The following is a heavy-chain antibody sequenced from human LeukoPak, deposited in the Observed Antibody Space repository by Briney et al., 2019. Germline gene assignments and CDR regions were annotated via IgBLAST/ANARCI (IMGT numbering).Heavy chain of an antibody. CDR2: ISYDGINK. J-gene: IGHJ4*02. CDR3: ARNFGPYSNNWYSEDH. V-gene: IGHV3-30*03. Sequence: GGSLRLSCAASGFTLSTYAMHWVRQAPGKGLEWVAVISYDGINKYYADSVEGRFTISRDNSKHTLYLQMNSLRTEDTAVYYCARNFGPYSNNWYSEDHWGQGTLVIVSS. D-gene: IGHD6-13*01. CDR1: GFTLSTYA.